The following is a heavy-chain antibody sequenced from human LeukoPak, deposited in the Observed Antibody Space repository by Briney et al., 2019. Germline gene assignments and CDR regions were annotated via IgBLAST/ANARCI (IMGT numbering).Heavy chain of an antibody. CDR3: SGVHSSGYLFDD. CDR1: GGSISSYY. D-gene: IGHD3-22*01. J-gene: IGHJ4*02. V-gene: IGHV4-59*01. Sequence: SETLSLTCTVSGGSISSYYWSWIRQPPGQGQEWIGYIYYSGSTNYNPSPKSRVTISVDTSKNQFSLKLSAVTAADTAVYCCSGVHSSGYLFDDWGQGTLVTVSS. CDR2: IYYSGST.